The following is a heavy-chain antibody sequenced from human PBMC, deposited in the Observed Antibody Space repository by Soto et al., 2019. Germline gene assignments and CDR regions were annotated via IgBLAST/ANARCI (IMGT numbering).Heavy chain of an antibody. CDR3: AKVGEMQLYFDW. CDR2: ISWDSADR. Sequence: EVQLEESGGGLVQPGKSLRLSCAVSGFNFDDYAMHWVRQAPGKGLEWVSGISWDSADRYYADSVKGRFTISRDNANNLLYLEMNSLTSDDTALYHCAKVGEMQLYFDWWGRGTLVTVSS. CDR1: GFNFDDYA. J-gene: IGHJ4*02. V-gene: IGHV3-9*01. D-gene: IGHD3-9*01.